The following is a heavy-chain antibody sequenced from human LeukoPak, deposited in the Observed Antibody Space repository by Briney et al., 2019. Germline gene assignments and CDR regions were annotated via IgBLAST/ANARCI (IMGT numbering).Heavy chain of an antibody. CDR2: IFVGSGNT. J-gene: IGHJ4*02. CDR1: GFTFTSSA. CDR3: AADPYYYDSSGYVPFDY. V-gene: IGHV1-58*01. D-gene: IGHD3-22*01. Sequence: SVKVSCKASGFTFTSSAVQWVRQARGQRLEWIGWIFVGSGNTNYAQKFQERVTITRDMSTGTAYMELSSLRSEDTAVYYCAADPYYYDSSGYVPFDYWGQGTLVTVSS.